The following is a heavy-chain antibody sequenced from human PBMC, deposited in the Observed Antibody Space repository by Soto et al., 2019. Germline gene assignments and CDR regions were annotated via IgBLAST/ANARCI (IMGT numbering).Heavy chain of an antibody. CDR2: ISYDGSNK. CDR1: GFTFSSYG. Sequence: QVQLVESGGGVDQPGRSLRLSCAASGFTFSSYGMHWVRQAPGKGLEWVAVISYDGSNKYYADSVKGRFTISRDNSKNTLYLQMNSLRAEDTAVYYCAKGGIAVAEYYYGMDVWGQGTTVTVSS. D-gene: IGHD6-19*01. V-gene: IGHV3-30*18. CDR3: AKGGIAVAEYYYGMDV. J-gene: IGHJ6*02.